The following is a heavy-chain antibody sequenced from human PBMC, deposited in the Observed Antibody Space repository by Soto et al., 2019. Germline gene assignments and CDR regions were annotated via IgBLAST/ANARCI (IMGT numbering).Heavy chain of an antibody. V-gene: IGHV4-61*01. D-gene: IGHD1-26*01. CDR1: GGSVSSGSYY. Sequence: SETLALTCAVSGGSVSSGSYYWSWIREPPGKGLECSGYIYYSGGTTYNPSLKSRVTISVDTSKNQFSLKLSSVTAADTAVYYCARRYSGSPHFDYWGQGTLVTVS. CDR3: ARRYSGSPHFDY. J-gene: IGHJ4*02. CDR2: IYYSGGT.